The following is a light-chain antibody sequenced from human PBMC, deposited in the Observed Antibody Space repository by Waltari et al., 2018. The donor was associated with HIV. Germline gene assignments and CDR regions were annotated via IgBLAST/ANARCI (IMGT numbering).Light chain of an antibody. Sequence: RNGKNYLEWYVQKPGQSPQLLIYLASNRASGVPARFSGSGSGTDFTLKISTVEAEDVGIYYCMQALQTPPFTFGPGTKVDLK. CDR3: MQALQTPPFT. CDR1: RNGKNY. CDR2: LAS. J-gene: IGKJ3*01. V-gene: IGKV2-28*01.